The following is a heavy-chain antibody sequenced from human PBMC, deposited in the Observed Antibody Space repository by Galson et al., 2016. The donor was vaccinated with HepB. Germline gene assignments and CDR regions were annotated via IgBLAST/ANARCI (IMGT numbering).Heavy chain of an antibody. CDR1: GITIIGYN. J-gene: IGHJ4*02. CDR3: TRERYCSGGDCSQRYFDY. D-gene: IGHD2-15*01. Sequence: SLRLSCAASGITIIGYNMNWVRQAPGKGLEWVAHIAHSGGTAYNTDSVRGRFTISRDNAKNTLSLQMNSLRAEDTAVYYCTRERYCSGGDCSQRYFDYWGQGTLVTVSS. V-gene: IGHV3-30*04. CDR2: IAHSGGTA.